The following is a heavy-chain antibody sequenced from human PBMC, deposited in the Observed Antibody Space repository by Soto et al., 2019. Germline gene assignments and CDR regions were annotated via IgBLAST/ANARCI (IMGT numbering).Heavy chain of an antibody. D-gene: IGHD6-19*01. J-gene: IGHJ4*02. V-gene: IGHV1-69*13. CDR2: IIPIFGTA. Sequence: SVKVSCKASGYMFISYGINWMRQAPGQGLEWMGGIIPIFGTANYAQKFQGRVTITADESTSTAYMELSSLRSEDTAVYYCARESRRSGYFDYCGQGTPVTVSS. CDR1: GYMFISYG. CDR3: ARESRRSGYFDY.